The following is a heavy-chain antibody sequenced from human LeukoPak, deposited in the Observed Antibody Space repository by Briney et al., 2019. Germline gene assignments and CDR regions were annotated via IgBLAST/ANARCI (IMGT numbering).Heavy chain of an antibody. Sequence: KPSETLSLTCTVSGGSISSYYWSWIRQPPGKGLEWIGYIYYSGSTNYNPSLKSRVTISVDTSKNQFSLKLSSVTAADTAVYYCARDDSSSSFDYWGQGTLVTVSS. D-gene: IGHD6-13*01. J-gene: IGHJ4*02. V-gene: IGHV4-59*01. CDR1: GGSISSYY. CDR3: ARDDSSSSFDY. CDR2: IYYSGST.